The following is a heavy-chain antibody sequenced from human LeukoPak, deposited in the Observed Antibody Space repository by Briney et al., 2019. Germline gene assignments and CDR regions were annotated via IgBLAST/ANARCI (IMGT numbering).Heavy chain of an antibody. Sequence: GRSLRLSCAASGFTFSSYAMHWVRQAPGKGLEWVANIKQDGSEKYYVDSVKGRFTISRDNAKNSLYLQMNSLRAEDTAVYYCAREGDSGSDYWGQGTLVTVSS. V-gene: IGHV3-7*01. CDR3: AREGDSGSDY. CDR2: IKQDGSEK. CDR1: GFTFSSYA. J-gene: IGHJ4*02. D-gene: IGHD3-10*01.